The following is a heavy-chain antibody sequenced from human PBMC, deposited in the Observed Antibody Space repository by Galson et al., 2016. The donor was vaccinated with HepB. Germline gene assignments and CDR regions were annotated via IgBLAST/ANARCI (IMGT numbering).Heavy chain of an antibody. D-gene: IGHD4-11*01. V-gene: IGHV4-39*01. CDR1: GGSISSSSYY. CDR2: IYYSGST. CDR3: ARPSTVTTFYY. Sequence: SETLSLTCTVSGGSISSSSYYWGWIRQPPGKGLEWIGSIYYSGSTYYNPSLKSRVTISVDTSKNQFPLKLSSVTAADTAVYYRARPSTVTTFYYWGQGTLVTVSS. J-gene: IGHJ4*02.